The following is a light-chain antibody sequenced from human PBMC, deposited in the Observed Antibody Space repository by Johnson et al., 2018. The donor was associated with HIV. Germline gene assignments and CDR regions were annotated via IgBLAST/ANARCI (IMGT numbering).Light chain of an antibody. CDR2: ENN. V-gene: IGLV1-51*02. CDR3: GTWDGSLSGYV. J-gene: IGLJ1*01. CDR1: SSNIEHNY. Sequence: QSVLTQPPSVSAAPGQKVTISCSGSSSNIEHNYISWYQQLPGTAPKLLIYENNKRPSGIPDRFSGSKSGTSATLGITGLQTGDEADYYCGTWDGSLSGYVFGTGTKVTVL.